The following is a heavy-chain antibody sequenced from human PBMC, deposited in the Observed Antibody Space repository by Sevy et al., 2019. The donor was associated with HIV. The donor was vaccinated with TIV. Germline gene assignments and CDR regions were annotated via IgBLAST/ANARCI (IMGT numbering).Heavy chain of an antibody. Sequence: SETLSLTCAVSGGSISSSNWWSWVRQPPGKGLEWIGEIYDSGSTNYNPYLKSRVTISVDKSKDQFSLKLSSVTAADTAVYYCARDGKDYYGSGSYSYWFDPGGQGTLVTVS. J-gene: IGHJ5*02. CDR1: GGSISSSNW. CDR3: ARDGKDYYGSGSYSYWFDP. CDR2: IYDSGST. D-gene: IGHD3-10*01. V-gene: IGHV4-4*02.